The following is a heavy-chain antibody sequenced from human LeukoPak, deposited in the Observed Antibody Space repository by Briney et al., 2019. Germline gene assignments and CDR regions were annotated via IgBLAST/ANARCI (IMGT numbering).Heavy chain of an antibody. Sequence: GGSLRLSCAASGFTFSSYAMSWVRQAPGKGLVWVSRINSDGSSTSYADSVKGRFTISRDNAKNTLYLQMNSLRAEDTAVYYCARVDSSGYYSFDYWGQGTLVTVSS. CDR3: ARVDSSGYYSFDY. V-gene: IGHV3-74*01. J-gene: IGHJ4*02. D-gene: IGHD3-22*01. CDR2: INSDGSST. CDR1: GFTFSSYA.